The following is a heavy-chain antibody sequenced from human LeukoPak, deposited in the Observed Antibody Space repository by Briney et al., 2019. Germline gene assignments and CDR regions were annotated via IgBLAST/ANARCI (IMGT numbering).Heavy chain of an antibody. D-gene: IGHD2-8*02. J-gene: IGHJ4*02. CDR3: ATYRQVLLPFES. Sequence: GGSLRLSCAASGFTFSTFAMIWVRQPPGKGLEWVSSIFPSGGEIHYADSVRGRFTISRDNSKSTLSLEMNSLRAEDTAIYYCATYRQVLLPFESWGQGTLVTVSS. CDR1: GFTFSTFA. CDR2: IFPSGGEI. V-gene: IGHV3-23*01.